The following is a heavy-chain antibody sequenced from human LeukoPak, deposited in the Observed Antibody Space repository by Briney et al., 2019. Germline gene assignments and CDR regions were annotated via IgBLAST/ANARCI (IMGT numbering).Heavy chain of an antibody. J-gene: IGHJ4*02. CDR1: GYTFTSYG. V-gene: IGHV1-18*01. Sequence: ASVKVSCKAPGYTFTSYGISWVRQAPGQGLEWMGWISAYNGNTNYAQKLQGRVTMTTDTSTSTAYMELRSLRSDDTAVYYCARGGYSDYAFHPFDYWGQGTLVTVSS. CDR2: ISAYNGNT. D-gene: IGHD5-12*01. CDR3: ARGGYSDYAFHPFDY.